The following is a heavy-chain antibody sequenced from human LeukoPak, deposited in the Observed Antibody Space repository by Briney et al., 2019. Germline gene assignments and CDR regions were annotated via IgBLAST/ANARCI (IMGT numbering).Heavy chain of an antibody. CDR2: IIPIFGTA. CDR1: GGTFSSYA. V-gene: IGHV1-69*13. CDR3: AVKMATIPHSDY. J-gene: IGHJ4*02. Sequence: SVKVSCKASGGTFSSYAISWVRQAPGQGLEWMGGIIPIFGTANYAQKFQGRVTITADESTSTAYMELSSLRSEDTAVYYCAVKMATIPHSDYWGQGTLVTVSS. D-gene: IGHD5-24*01.